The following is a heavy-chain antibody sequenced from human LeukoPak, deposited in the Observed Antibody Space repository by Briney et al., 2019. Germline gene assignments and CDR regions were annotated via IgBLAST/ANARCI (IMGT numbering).Heavy chain of an antibody. V-gene: IGHV3-15*01. Sequence: GGSLRLSCAASGFTFSNAWMNWVRQAPGKGLEWVSRITTKTDGGTTDYATPVKGRFTVSRDDSKNMLYLQMNSLKTDDTAVYYCTAGLAKTNDDCWGQGTLVTVSS. D-gene: IGHD3-16*01. CDR3: TAGLAKTNDDC. J-gene: IGHJ4*02. CDR1: GFTFSNAW. CDR2: ITTKTDGGTT.